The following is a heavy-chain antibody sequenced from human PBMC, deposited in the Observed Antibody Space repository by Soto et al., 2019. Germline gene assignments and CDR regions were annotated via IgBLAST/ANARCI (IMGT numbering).Heavy chain of an antibody. CDR1: GFPFSNYA. V-gene: IGHV3-23*01. J-gene: IGHJ4*02. CDR3: AKSPLGYCSGGSCYPPHYFDY. CDR2: VGGSGDST. Sequence: EVQLLDSGGGLVQPGGSLRLSCAASGFPFSNYAMSWVRQAPGKGLEWVSGVGGSGDSTYYADSVKGRFTISRDNSKDTLYLQMNSLRAEDTAVYYCAKSPLGYCSGGSCYPPHYFDYWGQGTLVTVSS. D-gene: IGHD2-15*01.